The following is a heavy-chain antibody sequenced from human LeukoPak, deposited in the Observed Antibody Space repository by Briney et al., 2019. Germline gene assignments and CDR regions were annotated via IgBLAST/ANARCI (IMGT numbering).Heavy chain of an antibody. J-gene: IGHJ4*02. CDR1: GGSISSSSYY. V-gene: IGHV4-39*01. CDR2: IYYSGST. D-gene: IGHD2-2*01. CDR3: ARLGYCSSTSCYNFDY. Sequence: SETLSLACTVSGGSISSSSYYLGWIRQPPGKGLEWIGSIYYSGSTYYSPSLKSRLTISVDTSKNQFSLKLSSVTAADTAVYYCARLGYCSSTSCYNFDYWGQGTLVTVSS.